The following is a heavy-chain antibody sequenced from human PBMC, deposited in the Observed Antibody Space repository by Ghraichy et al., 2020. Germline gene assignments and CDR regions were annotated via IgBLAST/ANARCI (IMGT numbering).Heavy chain of an antibody. Sequence: GGSLRLSCAASGFTVSSNYMSWVRQAPGKGLEWVSVIYSGGSTYYADSVKGRFTISRDNSKNTLYLQMNSLRAEDTAVYYCARAPPHHYYDSSGYLDYWGQGTLVTVSS. V-gene: IGHV3-53*01. CDR1: GFTVSSNY. J-gene: IGHJ4*02. CDR3: ARAPPHHYYDSSGYLDY. D-gene: IGHD3-22*01. CDR2: IYSGGST.